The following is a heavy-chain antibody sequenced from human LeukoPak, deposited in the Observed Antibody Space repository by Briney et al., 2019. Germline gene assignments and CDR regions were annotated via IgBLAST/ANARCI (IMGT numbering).Heavy chain of an antibody. CDR1: GGSINGYY. Sequence: SETLSLTCTVSGGSINGYYWSWIRQPAGKGLEWIGRIYNSESINYNPSLKSRVTMSIDTPKSQFSLKLISVTAADTAVYYCARDRSSSYTRDWFDPWGQGALVTVSS. D-gene: IGHD6-13*01. V-gene: IGHV4-4*07. CDR2: IYNSESI. J-gene: IGHJ5*02. CDR3: ARDRSSSYTRDWFDP.